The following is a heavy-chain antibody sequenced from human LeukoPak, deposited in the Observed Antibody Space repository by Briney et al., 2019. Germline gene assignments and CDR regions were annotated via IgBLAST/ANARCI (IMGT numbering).Heavy chain of an antibody. CDR2: ISGSGGST. CDR3: AKDVMTTVFHFDY. Sequence: GGPLRLSCAASGFTFSSYAMSWVRQAPGKGLEWVSAISGSGGSTYYADSVKGRFTISRDNSKNTLYLQMNSLRAEHTAVYYRAKDVMTTVFHFDYWGQGTLVTVSS. V-gene: IGHV3-23*01. J-gene: IGHJ4*02. D-gene: IGHD4-17*01. CDR1: GFTFSSYA.